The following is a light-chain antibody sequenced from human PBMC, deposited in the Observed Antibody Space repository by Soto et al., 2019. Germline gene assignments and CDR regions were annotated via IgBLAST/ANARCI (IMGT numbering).Light chain of an antibody. CDR2: EVR. V-gene: IGLV2-23*02. Sequence: QSALTQPASVSGTPGQSITISCSGTSSDIGSYNLVSRYQLHPGKAPKLLIFEVRRLPSGVSSRFSGSKSGNTASLAISGLQAEDEAESYCSSHAGTDVLVLFGGGTKVTVL. J-gene: IGLJ3*02. CDR3: SSHAGTDVLVL. CDR1: SSDIGSYNL.